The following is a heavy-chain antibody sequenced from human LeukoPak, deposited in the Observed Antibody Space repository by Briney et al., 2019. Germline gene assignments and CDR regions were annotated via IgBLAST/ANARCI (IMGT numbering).Heavy chain of an antibody. D-gene: IGHD3-10*01. CDR3: ARDYFFAGAGSSRGLDY. J-gene: IGHJ4*02. V-gene: IGHV3-30-3*01. CDR2: ISYDGSNK. Sequence: GRSLRLSCAASGFTFSSYAMHWVRQAPGKGLEWVAVISYDGSNKYYADSVKGRFTISRDNSKNTLYLQMNSLRAEDTAVYYCARDYFFAGAGSSRGLDYWGQGTLVTVSS. CDR1: GFTFSSYA.